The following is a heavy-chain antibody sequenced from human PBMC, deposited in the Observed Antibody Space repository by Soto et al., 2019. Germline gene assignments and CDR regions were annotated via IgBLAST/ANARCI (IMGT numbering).Heavy chain of an antibody. CDR2: IYYSGST. D-gene: IGHD3-3*01. CDR3: ARHVRVLRFVQKLNWFDP. V-gene: IGHV4-39*01. Sequence: PLEPLSLTCTVSVGSISSSSYYWCRILQPPLKGLEWIGSIYYSGSTYYNPSLKSRVTISVDTSKNQFSLKLSSVTAADTAVYYCARHVRVLRFVQKLNWFDPWGQGTLVTVSS. J-gene: IGHJ5*02. CDR1: VGSISSSSYY.